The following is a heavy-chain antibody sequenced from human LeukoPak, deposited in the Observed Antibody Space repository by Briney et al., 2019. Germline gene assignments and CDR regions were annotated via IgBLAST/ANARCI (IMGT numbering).Heavy chain of an antibody. V-gene: IGHV1-69*05. J-gene: IGHJ5*02. Sequence: SVKVSCKASGGTFSSYAISWVRQAPGQGLEWMGGIIPIFGTANYAQKFQGRVTITTDESTSTAYMELSSLRSEDTAVYYCARSPSPVIVVVRFNWFDPWGQGTLVTVSS. CDR1: GGTFSSYA. CDR2: IIPIFGTA. D-gene: IGHD3-22*01. CDR3: ARSPSPVIVVVRFNWFDP.